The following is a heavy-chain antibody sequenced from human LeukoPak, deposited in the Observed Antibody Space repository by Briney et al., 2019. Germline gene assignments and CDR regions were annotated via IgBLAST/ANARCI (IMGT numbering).Heavy chain of an antibody. D-gene: IGHD2-15*01. V-gene: IGHV4-34*01. CDR2: INHSGST. Sequence: SETLSLTCAVYGGSFSGYYWSWIRQPPGKGLEWIGEINHSGSTNYNPSLKSRVTISVDTSKNQFSLKLSSVTAADTAVYYCARALGYCSGGSCQTTKTGWFDPWGQGTLVTVSS. CDR1: GGSFSGYY. CDR3: ARALGYCSGGSCQTTKTGWFDP. J-gene: IGHJ5*02.